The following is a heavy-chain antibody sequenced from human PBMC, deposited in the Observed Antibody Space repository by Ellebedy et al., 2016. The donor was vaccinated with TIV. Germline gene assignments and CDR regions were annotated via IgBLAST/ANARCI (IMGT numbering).Heavy chain of an antibody. CDR3: TRNFGYGYGHRLKYYFEF. Sequence: PGGSLRLSCAASGFTFSSYGMHRVRQAPGKGLEWVTFILYDGSKKYYADSVKGRFTISRDNSKNTVYMQMNRLTAEDTAVYYWTRNFGYGYGHRLKYYFEFWGQGTLVTVSS. V-gene: IGHV3-33*01. CDR1: GFTFSSYG. J-gene: IGHJ4*02. D-gene: IGHD5-18*01. CDR2: ILYDGSKK.